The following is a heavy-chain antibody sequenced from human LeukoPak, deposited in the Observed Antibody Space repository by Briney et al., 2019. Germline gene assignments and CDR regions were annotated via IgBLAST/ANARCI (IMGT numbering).Heavy chain of an antibody. Sequence: GGSLKLSCAASGFTFSGSAMHWVRQASGKGLEWVGRIRSKANSYATAYAASVKGRFTISRDDSKNTAYLQINSLKTEDTAVYYRTSPSVLNDYWGQGTLVTVSS. CDR2: IRSKANSYAT. CDR1: GFTFSGSA. CDR3: TSPSVLNDY. J-gene: IGHJ4*02. D-gene: IGHD2-15*01. V-gene: IGHV3-73*01.